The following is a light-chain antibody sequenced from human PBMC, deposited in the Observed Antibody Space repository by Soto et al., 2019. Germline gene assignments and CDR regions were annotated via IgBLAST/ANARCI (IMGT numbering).Light chain of an antibody. Sequence: IVLTQSPGTLSLSPGERATLSCRASQSVSSSYLAWYQQKPGQAPRLLIYDASNRATGIPARFSGSGSGTDFTLTISSLEPEDFAGYYCQQSSNWPPSWTVGQGTKVDI. J-gene: IGKJ1*01. V-gene: IGKV3D-20*02. CDR1: QSVSSSY. CDR2: DAS. CDR3: QQSSNWPPSWT.